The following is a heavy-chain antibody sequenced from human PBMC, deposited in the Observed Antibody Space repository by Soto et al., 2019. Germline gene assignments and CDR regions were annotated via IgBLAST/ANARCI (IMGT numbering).Heavy chain of an antibody. Sequence: PGGSLRLSCAASGFTFSSYSMNWVRQAPGKGLEWVSSISSSSSYIYYADSVKGRFTISRDNAKNSLYLQMNSLRAEDTAVYYCAREPQTGVAADAFDIWGQGTMVTVSS. V-gene: IGHV3-21*01. CDR1: GFTFSSYS. J-gene: IGHJ3*02. CDR3: AREPQTGVAADAFDI. D-gene: IGHD3-3*01. CDR2: ISSSSSYI.